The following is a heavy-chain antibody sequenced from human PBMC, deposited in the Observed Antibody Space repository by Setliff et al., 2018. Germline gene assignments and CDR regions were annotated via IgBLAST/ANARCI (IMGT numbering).Heavy chain of an antibody. J-gene: IGHJ4*02. CDR2: IYTSGST. V-gene: IGHV4-61*02. CDR1: GGSISSGSYY. CDR3: ASMGATRDY. Sequence: SETLSLTCTVSGGSISSGSYYWSWIRQPAGKGLEWIGRIYTSGSTNYNPSLKSRVTISVDTSKNQFSLRLSSVTAADAAVYYCASMGATRDYWGQGTLVTVS. D-gene: IGHD1-26*01.